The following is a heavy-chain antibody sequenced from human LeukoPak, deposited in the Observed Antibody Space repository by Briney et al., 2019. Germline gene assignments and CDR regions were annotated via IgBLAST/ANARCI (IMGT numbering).Heavy chain of an antibody. CDR2: MNPNSGNT. CDR1: GYTFTSYD. V-gene: IGHV1-8*01. Sequence: ASVKVSCKASGYTFTSYDINWVRQATGQGLEWMGWMNPNSGNTGYAQKFQGRVTMTRNTSISTAYMELSSLRPEDTAVYYCARPRNYDSSGYYPYWGQGTLVTVSS. J-gene: IGHJ4*02. CDR3: ARPRNYDSSGYYPY. D-gene: IGHD3-22*01.